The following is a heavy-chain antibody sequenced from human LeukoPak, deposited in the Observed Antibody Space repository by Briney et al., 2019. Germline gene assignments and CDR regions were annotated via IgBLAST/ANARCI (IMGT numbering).Heavy chain of an antibody. CDR3: ARDSKPGGFYDILTGYYDY. J-gene: IGHJ4*02. CDR2: ISGSGGST. D-gene: IGHD3-9*01. Sequence: GGSLRLSCAASGFTFSSYGMSWVRQAPGKGLEWVSVISGSGGSTYYADSVKGRFTISRDNSKNTLYLRMKSLRAEDTAVYFCARDSKPGGFYDILTGYYDYWGQGTLVTVSS. V-gene: IGHV3-23*01. CDR1: GFTFSSYG.